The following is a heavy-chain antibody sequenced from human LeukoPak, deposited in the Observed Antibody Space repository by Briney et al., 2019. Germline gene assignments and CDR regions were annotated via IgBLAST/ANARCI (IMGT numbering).Heavy chain of an antibody. CDR2: MNPNSGNT. D-gene: IGHD5-18*01. Sequence: VASVKVSCTASGYTFTSYDINWVRQATGQGLEWMGWMNPNSGNTGYAQKFQGRVTITRNTSISTAYMELSSLRSEDTAVYYCARAGYSYGWVNDYWGQGTPVTVAS. CDR1: GYTFTSYD. V-gene: IGHV1-8*03. CDR3: ARAGYSYGWVNDY. J-gene: IGHJ4*02.